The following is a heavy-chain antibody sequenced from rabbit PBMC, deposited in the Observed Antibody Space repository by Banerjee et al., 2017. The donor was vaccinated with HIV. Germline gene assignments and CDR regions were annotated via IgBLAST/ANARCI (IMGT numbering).Heavy chain of an antibody. D-gene: IGHD7-1*01. V-gene: IGHV1S40*01. CDR3: ARWGGYTAYGDGNL. CDR2: IGTGSGST. Sequence: QSLEESGGDLVKPGASLTLTCTASGFSFSSGYYMCWVRQAPGKGLEWIGCIGTGSGSTYYASWAKGRFTISKTSTTVTLQMTSLTAADTATHFCARWGGYTAYGDGNLWGQGTLVTVS. J-gene: IGHJ3*01. CDR1: GFSFSSGYY.